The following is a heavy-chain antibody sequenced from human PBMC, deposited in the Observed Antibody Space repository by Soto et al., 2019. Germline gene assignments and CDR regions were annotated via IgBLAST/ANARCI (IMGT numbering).Heavy chain of an antibody. CDR3: ARHAVHSSGFTDD. CDR2: IYYSGST. D-gene: IGHD6-19*01. J-gene: IGHJ4*02. CDR1: GGSISSSSYY. Sequence: PSETLSLTCTVSGGSISSSSYYWGWIRQPPGKGLEWIGSIYYSGSTYYNPSLKSRVTISVDTSKNQFSLKLSSVTAADTAVYYGARHAVHSSGFTDDWGQGTLVTVS. V-gene: IGHV4-39*01.